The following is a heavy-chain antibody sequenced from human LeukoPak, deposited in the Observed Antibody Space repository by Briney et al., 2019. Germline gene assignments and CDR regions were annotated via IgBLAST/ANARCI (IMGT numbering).Heavy chain of an antibody. J-gene: IGHJ6*03. V-gene: IGHV4-39*07. CDR3: ARAGHYDSSGYYYYYYYYMDV. Sequence: SETLSLTCTVSGGSISSSSYYWGWIRQPPGKGLEWIGSIYYSGSTYYNPSLKSRVTISVDTSKNQFSLKLSSVTAADTAVYYCARAGHYDSSGYYYYYYYYMDVWGKGTTVTVSS. CDR1: GGSISSSSYY. CDR2: IYYSGST. D-gene: IGHD3-22*01.